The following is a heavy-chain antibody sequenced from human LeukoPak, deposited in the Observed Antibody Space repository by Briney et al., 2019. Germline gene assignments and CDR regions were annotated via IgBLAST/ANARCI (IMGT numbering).Heavy chain of an antibody. CDR2: IRYDGSNK. Sequence: GGPLRLSCAASGFTFSSYGMHWVRQAPGKGLEWVAFIRYDGSNKYYADSVKGRFTISRDNSKNTLYLQMNSLRAEDTAVYYCAKGKAYDFWSGYSGALDYWGQGTLVTVSS. V-gene: IGHV3-30*02. CDR3: AKGKAYDFWSGYSGALDY. CDR1: GFTFSSYG. J-gene: IGHJ4*02. D-gene: IGHD3-3*01.